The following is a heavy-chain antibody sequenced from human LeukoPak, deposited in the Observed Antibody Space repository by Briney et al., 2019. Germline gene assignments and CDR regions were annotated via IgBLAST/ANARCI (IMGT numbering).Heavy chain of an antibody. CDR2: INPSGGGT. CDR3: VRGLRSYGAFDI. V-gene: IGHV1-46*03. CDR1: GYTFTSDY. D-gene: IGHD5-12*01. Sequence: ASVKVSCKASGYTFTSDYIHWVRQAPGQGLEWMGIINPSGGGTSSAQKFQGRVTMTRDTSTSTVYMDLSSLRSEDTAVYSCVRGLRSYGAFDIWGQGTVVTVSS. J-gene: IGHJ3*02.